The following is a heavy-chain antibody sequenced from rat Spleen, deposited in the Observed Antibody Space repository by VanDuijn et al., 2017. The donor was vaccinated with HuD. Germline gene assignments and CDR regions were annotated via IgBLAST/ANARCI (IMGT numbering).Heavy chain of an antibody. J-gene: IGHJ2*01. CDR1: GFSLTSNG. CDR3: ARDGTITRGDY. Sequence: QVQLKESGPGLVQPSQTLSLTCTVSGFSLTSNGVSWVRQPPGKGLEWMGAIWSGGSTDYNSALKSRLSISRDTSKSQVFLEMNSLQTEDTATYYCARDGTITRGDYWGQGVMVTVSS. D-gene: IGHD1-1*01. V-gene: IGHV2-4*01. CDR2: IWSGGST.